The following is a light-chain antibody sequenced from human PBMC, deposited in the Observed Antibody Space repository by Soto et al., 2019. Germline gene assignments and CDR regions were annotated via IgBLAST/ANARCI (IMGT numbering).Light chain of an antibody. CDR1: NSNIGNNY. CDR3: GTWDSALSVVV. V-gene: IGLV1-51*01. Sequence: QSVLTQPPSASGTPGQRVTISCSGSNSNIGNNYVSWHQQVPGSAPKLLIYDNDNRPSGIPDRFSASKSGTSATLAITGLQTGDEADYYCGTWDSALSVVVFGGGTQLTVL. CDR2: DND. J-gene: IGLJ7*01.